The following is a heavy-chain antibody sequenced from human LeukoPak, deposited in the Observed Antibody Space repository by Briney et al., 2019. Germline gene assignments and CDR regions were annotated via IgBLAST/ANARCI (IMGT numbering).Heavy chain of an antibody. Sequence: GGSLRLSCAASGLTFSSYSMNWVRQAPGKGLEWVSSISRSSSYIYYADSVKGRFTISRDNAKNSLYLQMNSLRAEDTAVYYCARDGNGIAAAADYWGQGTLVTVSS. CDR2: ISRSSSYI. J-gene: IGHJ4*02. V-gene: IGHV3-21*01. D-gene: IGHD6-13*01. CDR1: GLTFSSYS. CDR3: ARDGNGIAAAADY.